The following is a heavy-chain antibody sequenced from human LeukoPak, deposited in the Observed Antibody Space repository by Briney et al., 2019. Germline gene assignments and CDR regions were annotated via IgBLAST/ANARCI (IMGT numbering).Heavy chain of an antibody. D-gene: IGHD5-18*01. Sequence: SETVSLTCTVSGGSISSSSYYWGWIRQPPGKGLEWIGSIYYSGSTYYNPSLKSRVTISVDASKNQFSLKLSSVTAADTAVYYCARLLGGYSYGSFCDYWGHGTLVTVSS. J-gene: IGHJ4*01. CDR3: ARLLGGYSYGSFCDY. V-gene: IGHV4-39*01. CDR1: GGSISSSSYY. CDR2: IYYSGST.